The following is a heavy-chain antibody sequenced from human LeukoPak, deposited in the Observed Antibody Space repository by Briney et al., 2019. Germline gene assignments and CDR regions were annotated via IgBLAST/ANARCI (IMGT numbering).Heavy chain of an antibody. CDR2: IYHSGST. J-gene: IGHJ4*02. CDR1: GGSISSGGYS. Sequence: SETLSLTCTVSGGSISSGGYSWSWIRQPPGKGLEWIGYIYHSGSTYYNPSLKSRVTISVDRSKNQFSLKLSSVTAADTAVYYCARVSGSSGYDIDYWGQGTLVTVSS. D-gene: IGHD3-22*01. V-gene: IGHV4-30-2*01. CDR3: ARVSGSSGYDIDY.